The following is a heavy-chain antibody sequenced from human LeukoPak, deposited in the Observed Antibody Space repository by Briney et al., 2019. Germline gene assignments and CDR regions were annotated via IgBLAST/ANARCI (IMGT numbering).Heavy chain of an antibody. D-gene: IGHD3-10*01. V-gene: IGHV3-30*02. CDR1: GFTFSSYG. CDR2: IRYDGSNT. J-gene: IGHJ4*02. Sequence: PGGSLRLSCAVSGFTFSSYGMHWVRQAPGKGLEWVSFIRYDGSNTYYPDSVKGRFTISRDNSKNTLYLQMNSLRAEDTAVYYCAKGPNLWFGESDFDYWGQGTLVTVSS. CDR3: AKGPNLWFGESDFDY.